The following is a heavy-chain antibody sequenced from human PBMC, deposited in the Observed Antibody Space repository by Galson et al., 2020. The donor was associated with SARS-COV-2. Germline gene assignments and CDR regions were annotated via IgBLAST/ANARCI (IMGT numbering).Heavy chain of an antibody. CDR1: GFTFSSYA. Sequence: GGTLRLSCAASGFTFSSYAMHWVRQAPGKGLEWVAVISYDGSNKYYADSVKGRFTISRDNSKNTLYLQMNSLRAEDTAVYYCAGELVDAFDIWGQGTMVTVSS. CDR3: AGELVDAFDI. V-gene: IGHV3-30*01. J-gene: IGHJ3*02. CDR2: ISYDGSNK.